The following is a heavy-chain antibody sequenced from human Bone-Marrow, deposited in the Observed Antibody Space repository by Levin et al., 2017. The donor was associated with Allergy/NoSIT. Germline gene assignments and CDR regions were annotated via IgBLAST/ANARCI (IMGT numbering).Heavy chain of an antibody. J-gene: IGHJ4*02. Sequence: ASVKVSCKASGYTFTDYYVHWVRQAPGQGLEWMGWINPNSGATNYAQKFQGRVTMTGDTSISTVYIELNRLTSDDTAVFYCARGGGTTGGSGDTWTGLFGYWGQGSLVTVSS. CDR3: ARGGGTTGGSGDTWTGLFGY. CDR2: INPNSGAT. V-gene: IGHV1-2*02. D-gene: IGHD1-1*01. CDR1: GYTFTDYY.